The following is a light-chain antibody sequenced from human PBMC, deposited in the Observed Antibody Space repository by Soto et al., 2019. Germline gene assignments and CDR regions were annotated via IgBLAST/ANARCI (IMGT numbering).Light chain of an antibody. CDR3: QQYSNWPLT. Sequence: EIVLTQSPGTLSLSPWDRATLYGRASQSVSSSNLAWYQQKRGQSPRLLIYGASSRATGIPDRFSGSGSGPDFTLTISSLQSEDFAVYYCQQYSNWPLTFGGGTKVDIK. CDR1: QSVSSSN. V-gene: IGKV3-20*01. J-gene: IGKJ4*01. CDR2: GAS.